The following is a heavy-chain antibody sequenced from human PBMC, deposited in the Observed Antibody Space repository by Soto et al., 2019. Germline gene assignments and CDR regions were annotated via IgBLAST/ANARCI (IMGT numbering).Heavy chain of an antibody. J-gene: IGHJ6*02. CDR1: GGSISSGDYY. V-gene: IGHV4-30-4*01. Sequence: PSETLSLTCTVSGGSISSGDYYWSWIRQPPGKGLEWIGYIYYSGSTYYNPSLKSRVTISVDTSKNQFSLKLSSVTAADTAVYYCARGEEVYYYYGMDVWGQGTTVTVSS. CDR3: ARGEEVYYYYGMDV. CDR2: IYYSGST.